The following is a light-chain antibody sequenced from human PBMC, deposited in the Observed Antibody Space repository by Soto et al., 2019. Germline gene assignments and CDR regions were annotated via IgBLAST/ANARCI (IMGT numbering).Light chain of an antibody. J-gene: IGLJ2*01. V-gene: IGLV1-40*01. Sequence: QSVLTQPPSVSGAPGQRVTISCTGSSSNIGAGYDVHWYQQIPGTPPKLLIFDDNNRPSGVPDRFSASNSGTSASLAITGLQGEDEAVYYCQSYDTSLSGVIFGAGTKLTVL. CDR1: SSNIGAGYD. CDR2: DDN. CDR3: QSYDTSLSGVI.